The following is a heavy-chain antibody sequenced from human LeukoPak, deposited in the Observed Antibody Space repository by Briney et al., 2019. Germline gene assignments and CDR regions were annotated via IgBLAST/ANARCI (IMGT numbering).Heavy chain of an antibody. V-gene: IGHV4-61*01. J-gene: IGHJ4*02. Sequence: SETLSLTCTVSGGSISSSSYYWSWIRQPPGKGMEWIGFIYYSGGTNYNPSLKSRVTISVDTSKNQFSRRLSSVTAADTAVYYCASPGIVRAGTDRGFDYWGQGALVTVSS. CDR2: IYYSGGT. D-gene: IGHD6-13*01. CDR1: GGSISSSSYY. CDR3: ASPGIVRAGTDRGFDY.